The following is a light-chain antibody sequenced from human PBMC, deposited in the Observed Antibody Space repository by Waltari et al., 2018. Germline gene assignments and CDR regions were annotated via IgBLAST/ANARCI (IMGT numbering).Light chain of an antibody. CDR3: QQYYSSPWT. CDR2: WAS. V-gene: IGKV4-1*01. Sequence: DIVMTQSPDSLAVSLGESATITRQSRQSLFYSTYNQHYLAWYQQKPGQPPELLIYWASTRESGVPDRFSGSGSGTDFTLTISSLQAEDVAFYYCQQYYSSPWTFGQGTKVEVK. J-gene: IGKJ1*01. CDR1: QSLFYSTYNQHY.